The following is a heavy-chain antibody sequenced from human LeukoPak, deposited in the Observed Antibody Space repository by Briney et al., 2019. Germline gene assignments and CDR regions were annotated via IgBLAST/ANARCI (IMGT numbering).Heavy chain of an antibody. J-gene: IGHJ4*02. CDR2: INPNSGGT. Sequence: ASVKVSCKTSGYTFTGYYMHWVRQAPGQGLEWMGWINPNSGGTNCAQKFQGRVTMTRDTSISTAYMEVSSLRSDDTAVYYCARSYSYDSSGYYGAKWGQGTLVTVSS. CDR3: ARSYSYDSSGYYGAK. V-gene: IGHV1-2*02. CDR1: GYTFTGYY. D-gene: IGHD3-22*01.